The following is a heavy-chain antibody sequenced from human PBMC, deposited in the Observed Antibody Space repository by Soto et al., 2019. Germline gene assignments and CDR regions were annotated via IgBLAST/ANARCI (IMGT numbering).Heavy chain of an antibody. D-gene: IGHD3-3*01. V-gene: IGHV1-69*01. CDR3: ARGTIFGVVIDGDYCYGMDV. CDR1: GGTFSSYA. Sequence: QVQLVQSGAEVKKPGSSVKVSCKASGGTFSSYAISWVRQAPGQGLEWMGGIIPIFGTANYGQKCQGRVTITADESTRTAYMELSSLRSEDTAVYYCARGTIFGVVIDGDYCYGMDVWGQGTTVTVSS. CDR2: IIPIFGTA. J-gene: IGHJ6*02.